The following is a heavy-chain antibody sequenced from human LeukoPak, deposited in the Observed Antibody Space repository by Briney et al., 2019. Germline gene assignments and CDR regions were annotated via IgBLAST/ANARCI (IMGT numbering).Heavy chain of an antibody. CDR3: APLGSTVDY. J-gene: IGHJ4*02. Sequence: HPGGSLRLSCAASGFTFSTYAMSWVRQAPGKGLEWVSAISGSGGNTYYADSVKGRFTISRDNSKNTLYLQMNSLRAEDKAVYYCAPLGSTVDYWGQGTLVTVSS. CDR2: ISGSGGNT. CDR1: GFTFSTYA. V-gene: IGHV3-23*01.